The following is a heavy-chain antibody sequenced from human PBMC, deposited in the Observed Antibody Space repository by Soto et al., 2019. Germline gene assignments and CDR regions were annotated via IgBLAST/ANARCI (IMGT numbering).Heavy chain of an antibody. J-gene: IGHJ5*02. D-gene: IGHD1-1*01. CDR3: VRDGTKTLRDWFDP. V-gene: IGHV4-4*07. Sequence: LSLTCTVSGASISGFYWSWIRKSAGKGLEWIGRVYATGTTDYNPSLKSRVMMSVDTSKKQFSLKLRSVTAADTAVYYCVRDGTKTLRDWFDPWGQGISVTVSS. CDR1: GASISGFY. CDR2: VYATGTT.